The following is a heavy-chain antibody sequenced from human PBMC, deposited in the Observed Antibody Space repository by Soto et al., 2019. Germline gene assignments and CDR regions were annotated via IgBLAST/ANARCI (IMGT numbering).Heavy chain of an antibody. J-gene: IGHJ4*02. Sequence: VQLLESGGGLVQPGGSLGLSCAASGFTFNNYAMHWVRQAPGKGLEWVAFISYDGSSKYYADSVTGRFTISRDNSRNTLYLQMNSLRAEDTAVYYCARGDGYIYGNTFDSWGQGTLVTVSS. CDR1: GFTFNNYA. V-gene: IGHV3-30-3*01. CDR2: ISYDGSSK. D-gene: IGHD5-18*01. CDR3: ARGDGYIYGNTFDS.